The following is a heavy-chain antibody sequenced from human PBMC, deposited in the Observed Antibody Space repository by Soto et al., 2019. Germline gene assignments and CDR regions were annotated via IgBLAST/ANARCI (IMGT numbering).Heavy chain of an antibody. V-gene: IGHV3-23*01. CDR1: GFTFEDYA. J-gene: IGHJ4*02. CDR2: IRNIGGQT. Sequence: EVQLLQSGGGLVQPGGSLRLSCEVSGFTFEDYAMNWVRRAPGKGLEWVSSIRNIGGQTYCADSVKGRFTISRDMSKKTVHLRMNNLRADDTGVYFCAREMWGWGYDIFGVDISFDHWGQGTPVTVSS. D-gene: IGHD3-9*01. CDR3: AREMWGWGYDIFGVDISFDH.